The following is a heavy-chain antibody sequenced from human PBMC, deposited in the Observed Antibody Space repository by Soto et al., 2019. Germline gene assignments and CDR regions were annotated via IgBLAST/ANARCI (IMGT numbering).Heavy chain of an antibody. CDR3: ARLVVDCSGGSCYPFYFDY. CDR1: GGSISSYY. V-gene: IGHV4-59*08. Sequence: SETLSLTCTVSGGSISSYYWSWIRQPPGKGLEWIGYIYYSGSTNYNPSLKSRVTISVDTSKNQFSLKLSSVTAADTAVYYCARLVVDCSGGSCYPFYFDYWGQGTLVTVSS. J-gene: IGHJ4*02. D-gene: IGHD2-15*01. CDR2: IYYSGST.